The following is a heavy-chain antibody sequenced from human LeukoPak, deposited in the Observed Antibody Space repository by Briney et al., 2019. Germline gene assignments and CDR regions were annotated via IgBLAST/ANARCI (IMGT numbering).Heavy chain of an antibody. CDR2: MNPNSGNT. D-gene: IGHD3-10*01. CDR3: ARGQHATMVRPQAWFDP. J-gene: IGHJ5*02. Sequence: GASVKVSCKASGYTFTSYDINWVRQATGQGLEWMGWMNPNSGNTGYAQKFQGRVTMTRNTSISTAYMELSSLRSEDTAVYYCARGQHATMVRPQAWFDPWGQGTLVTVSS. V-gene: IGHV1-8*01. CDR1: GYTFTSYD.